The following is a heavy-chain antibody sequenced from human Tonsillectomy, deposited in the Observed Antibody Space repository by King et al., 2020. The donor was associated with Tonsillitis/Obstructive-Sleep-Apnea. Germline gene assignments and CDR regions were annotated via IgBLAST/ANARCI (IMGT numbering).Heavy chain of an antibody. Sequence: QLVQSGGGVVQPGRSLRLSCAASGFTFSNYGMHWVRQAPGKGLEWVAVISYDGSDKYYADSVKGRFTISRDNSKNTLYVEMNSLRAEDTAVYYCAKASGSYFHREAFDIWGQGTMVTVSS. J-gene: IGHJ3*02. V-gene: IGHV3-30*18. CDR2: ISYDGSDK. D-gene: IGHD1-26*01. CDR3: AKASGSYFHREAFDI. CDR1: GFTFSNYG.